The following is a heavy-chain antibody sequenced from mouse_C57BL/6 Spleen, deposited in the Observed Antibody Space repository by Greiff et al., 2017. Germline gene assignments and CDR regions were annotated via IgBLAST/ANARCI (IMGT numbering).Heavy chain of an antibody. CDR1: GFNIKDYY. CDR2: IDPEDGDT. J-gene: IGHJ3*01. Sequence: VHVKQSGAELVRPGASVKLSCTASGFNIKDYYMHWVKQRPEQGLEWIGRIDPEDGDTEYAPKFQGKATMTADTSSNTAYLQLSSLTSEDTAVYYCTPGTGGFAYWGQGTLVTVSA. CDR3: TPGTGGFAY. V-gene: IGHV14-1*01. D-gene: IGHD4-1*01.